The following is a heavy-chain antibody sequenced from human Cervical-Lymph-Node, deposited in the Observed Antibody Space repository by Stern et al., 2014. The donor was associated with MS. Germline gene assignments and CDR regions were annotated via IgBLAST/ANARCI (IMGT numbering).Heavy chain of an antibody. CDR1: GFTVSSNY. J-gene: IGHJ6*02. CDR3: ARAPFQYYYDSSGYLSYYYGMDV. V-gene: IGHV3-53*01. D-gene: IGHD3-22*01. Sequence: VQLVESGGGLIQPGGSLRLSCAASGFTVSSNYMSWVRQAPGKGLEWVSVIYSGGSTYYADPVKGRFTISRDNSNNTLYLQMNSLRAEDTAVYYCARAPFQYYYDSSGYLSYYYGMDVWGQGTTVTVSS. CDR2: IYSGGST.